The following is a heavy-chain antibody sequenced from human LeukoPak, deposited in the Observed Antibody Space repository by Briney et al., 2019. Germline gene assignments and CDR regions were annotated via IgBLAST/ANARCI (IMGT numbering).Heavy chain of an antibody. D-gene: IGHD5-18*01. J-gene: IGHJ4*02. CDR1: GGSFSGYY. V-gene: IGHV4-34*01. Sequence: NASETLSLTCAVYGGSFSGYYWSWIRQPPGKGLEWIGEINHSGSTNYNPSLKSRVTISVDTSKNQFSLKLSSVTAADTAVYYWARELRGYSYGYHYWGQGTLVTVSS. CDR3: ARELRGYSYGYHY. CDR2: INHSGST.